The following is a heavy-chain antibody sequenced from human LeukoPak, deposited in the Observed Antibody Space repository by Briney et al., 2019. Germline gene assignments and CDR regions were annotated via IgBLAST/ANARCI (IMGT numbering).Heavy chain of an antibody. V-gene: IGHV3-30*02. CDR3: AKVQRAVAGTPWSYYYYYYGMDV. J-gene: IGHJ6*02. D-gene: IGHD6-19*01. Sequence: XYADSVKGRFTISRDNSKNTLYLQMNSLRAEDTAVYYCAKVQRAVAGTPWSYYYYYYGMDVWGQGTTVTVSS.